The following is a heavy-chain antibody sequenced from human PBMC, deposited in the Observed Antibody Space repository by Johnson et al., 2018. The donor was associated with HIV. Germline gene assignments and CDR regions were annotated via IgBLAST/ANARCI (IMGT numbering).Heavy chain of an antibody. CDR1: GFTVSSNY. CDR3: AKDIGDGYKRWGAFDF. V-gene: IGHV3-53*01. J-gene: IGHJ3*01. CDR2: IYSGGST. D-gene: IGHD5-24*01. Sequence: VYLVESGGGLIQPGGSLRLSCAASGFTVSSNYMSWVRQAPGNGLEWVSVIYSGGSTYYADSVKGRFTISRDNSKNTLFLQMSSLRAEDAAVYYCAKDIGDGYKRWGAFDFWGQGTMVTVSS.